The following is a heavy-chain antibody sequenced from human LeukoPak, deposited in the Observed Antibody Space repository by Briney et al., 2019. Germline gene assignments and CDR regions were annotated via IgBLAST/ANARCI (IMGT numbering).Heavy chain of an antibody. CDR3: ARGIAVAGNFDY. J-gene: IGHJ4*02. CDR2: IYTSGST. V-gene: IGHV4-4*07. Sequence: PSETLSLTCTASGGSISSYYWSWIRQPAGKGLEWIGRIYTSGSTNYNPSLKSRVTMSVDTSKNQFSLKLGSVTAADTAVYYCARGIAVAGNFDYWGQGTLVTVSS. D-gene: IGHD6-19*01. CDR1: GGSISSYY.